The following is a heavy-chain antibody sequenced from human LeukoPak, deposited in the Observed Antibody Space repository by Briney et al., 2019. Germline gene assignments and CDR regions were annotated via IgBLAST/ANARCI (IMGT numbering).Heavy chain of an antibody. CDR2: IDGSAAGS. D-gene: IGHD6-13*01. CDR3: AKEYSSSWYDFSDY. J-gene: IGHJ4*02. CDR1: GFTFSNYA. Sequence: GGSLRLSCAASGFTFSNYAMSWVRQAPGKGLEWVSAIDGSAAGSYYVDSVKGRFTISRDNFKNTLYLQMNSLRAEDTAVYYCAKEYSSSWYDFSDYWGQGTLVTVSS. V-gene: IGHV3-23*01.